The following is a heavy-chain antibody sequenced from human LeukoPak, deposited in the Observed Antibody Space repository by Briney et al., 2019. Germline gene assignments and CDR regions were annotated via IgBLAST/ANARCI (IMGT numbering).Heavy chain of an antibody. CDR3: AKLGSDLSITMIVVVHFDY. J-gene: IGHJ4*02. Sequence: GGSLRLSCAASGFTFSNAWMSWVRQAPGKGLEWVSGISGSGGSGGSTYYADSVKGRFTISRDNSKNTMFLHMNSLRAEDTAVYYCAKLGSDLSITMIVVVHFDYWGQGTLVTVSS. D-gene: IGHD3-22*01. CDR2: ISGSGGSGGST. V-gene: IGHV3-23*01. CDR1: GFTFSNAW.